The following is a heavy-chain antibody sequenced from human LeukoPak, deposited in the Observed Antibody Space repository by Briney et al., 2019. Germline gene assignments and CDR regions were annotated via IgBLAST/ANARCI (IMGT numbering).Heavy chain of an antibody. Sequence: ASVKVSCKASGYTFTSYGISWVRQAPGQGLEWMGWISAYNGNTNYAQKLQGRVTMTTDTSTSTAYMELRSLRSEDTAVYYCARRLYDSTGYPYYYFDSWGQGTLVTVSS. J-gene: IGHJ4*02. V-gene: IGHV1-18*01. D-gene: IGHD3-22*01. CDR1: GYTFTSYG. CDR3: ARRLYDSTGYPYYYFDS. CDR2: ISAYNGNT.